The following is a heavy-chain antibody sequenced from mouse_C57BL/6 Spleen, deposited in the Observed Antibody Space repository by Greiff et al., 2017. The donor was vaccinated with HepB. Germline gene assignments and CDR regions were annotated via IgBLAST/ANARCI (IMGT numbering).Heavy chain of an antibody. Sequence: VQLQQSGAELVKPGASVKISCKASGYAFSSYWMNWVKQRPGKGLEWIGQIYPGDGDTNYNGKFKGKATLTADKSSSTAYMQLSSLTSEDSAVYFCAREGSTRITWFAYWGQGTLVTVSA. D-gene: IGHD2-4*01. CDR2: IYPGDGDT. V-gene: IGHV1-80*01. CDR3: AREGSTRITWFAY. CDR1: GYAFSSYW. J-gene: IGHJ3*01.